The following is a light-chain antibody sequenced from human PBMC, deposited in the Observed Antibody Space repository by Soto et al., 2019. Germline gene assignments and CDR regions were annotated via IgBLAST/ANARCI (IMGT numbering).Light chain of an antibody. V-gene: IGKV1-8*01. CDR2: AAS. Sequence: AIRMTQSPSSFSASTGDRVTITCRASQGISSYLAWYQQKPGKAPKLLIYAASTLQSGVPSRFSGSGSGTDFTLTISSLQSEDFAIYYCQQYNNWPRGTFGQGTRLEIK. J-gene: IGKJ5*01. CDR1: QGISSY. CDR3: QQYNNWPRGT.